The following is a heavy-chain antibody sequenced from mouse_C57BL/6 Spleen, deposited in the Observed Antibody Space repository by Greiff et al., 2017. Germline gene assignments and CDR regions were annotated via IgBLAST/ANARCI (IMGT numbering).Heavy chain of an antibody. J-gene: IGHJ2*01. V-gene: IGHV1-55*01. Sequence: QVQLQQPGAELVKPGASVKMSCKASGYTFTSYWITWVKQRPGQGLEWIGDIYPGSGSTNYNEKFKSKATLTVVTSSSTAYMQLSRLTAEDSAVYYCARGITTVVARYFDYWGQGTTLTVSS. CDR2: IYPGSGST. CDR3: ARGITTVVARYFDY. CDR1: GYTFTSYW. D-gene: IGHD1-1*01.